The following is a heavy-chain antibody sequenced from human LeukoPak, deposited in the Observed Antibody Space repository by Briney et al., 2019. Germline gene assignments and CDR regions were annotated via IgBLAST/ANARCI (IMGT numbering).Heavy chain of an antibody. V-gene: IGHV5-51*01. CDR2: IYPGDSDT. D-gene: IGHD6-6*01. Sequence: GESLKISCKGSGYSFTSYWIGWVRQMPGKGLEWMGIIYPGDSDTRYSPSFQGQVTISADKSISTAYLQWSSLKASDTAMYYCARAARPGHYYYYYYMDVWGKGTTVTVSS. CDR1: GYSFTSYW. CDR3: ARAARPGHYYYYYYMDV. J-gene: IGHJ6*03.